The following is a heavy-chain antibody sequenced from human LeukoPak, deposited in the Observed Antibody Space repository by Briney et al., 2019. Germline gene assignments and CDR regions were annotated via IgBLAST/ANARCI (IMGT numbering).Heavy chain of an antibody. Sequence: GGSLRLSCAASGLTFSSYWMHWVRQAPGKGLVWVSRINSDGSSTSYADSVKGRFTISRDNAKNTLYLQMNSLRAEDTAVYYCAREGYDSSGYADAFDIWGQGTMVTVSS. CDR3: AREGYDSSGYADAFDI. D-gene: IGHD3-22*01. CDR2: INSDGSST. V-gene: IGHV3-74*01. CDR1: GLTFSSYW. J-gene: IGHJ3*02.